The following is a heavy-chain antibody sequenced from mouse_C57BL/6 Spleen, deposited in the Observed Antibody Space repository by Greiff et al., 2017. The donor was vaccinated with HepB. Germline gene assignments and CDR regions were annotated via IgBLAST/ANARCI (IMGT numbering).Heavy chain of an antibody. J-gene: IGHJ2*01. Sequence: QVQLKESGPELVKPGASVKISCKASGYAFSSSWMNWVKQRPGKGLEWIGRIYPGDGDTNYNGKFKGKATLTADKSSSTAYMQLSSLTSEDSAVYFCARHDWEGVDYWGQGTTLTVSS. CDR2: IYPGDGDT. D-gene: IGHD4-1*01. V-gene: IGHV1-82*01. CDR1: GYAFSSSW. CDR3: ARHDWEGVDY.